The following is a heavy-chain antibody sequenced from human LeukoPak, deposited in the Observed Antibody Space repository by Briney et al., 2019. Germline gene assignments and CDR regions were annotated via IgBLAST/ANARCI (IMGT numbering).Heavy chain of an antibody. CDR1: GFTLSSYW. CDR2: IKQDGSEK. Sequence: GGSLRLSCAASGFTLSSYWMSWVRHAPGKGLEWVANIKQDGSEKYYVDSVKGRFTISRDNAKNSLYLQMNSLRAEDTAVYYCAREIVVVPVFDYWGQGTLVTVSS. J-gene: IGHJ4*02. CDR3: AREIVVVPVFDY. V-gene: IGHV3-7*03. D-gene: IGHD2-2*01.